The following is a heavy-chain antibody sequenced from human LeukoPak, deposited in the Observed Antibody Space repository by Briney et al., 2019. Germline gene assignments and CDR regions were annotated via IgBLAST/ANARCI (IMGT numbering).Heavy chain of an antibody. CDR1: GFTFSSYA. D-gene: IGHD3-10*01. Sequence: GGSLRLSCAASGFTFSSYAMHWVRQAPGKGLEWVALISYDGTKKHYADSVKGRFTISRDNSRDTLYLQLNSLRLEDTAVYYCAKPYYYGSGSTYFDYWGRGTVVTVSS. V-gene: IGHV3-30*18. CDR3: AKPYYYGSGSTYFDY. J-gene: IGHJ4*02. CDR2: ISYDGTKK.